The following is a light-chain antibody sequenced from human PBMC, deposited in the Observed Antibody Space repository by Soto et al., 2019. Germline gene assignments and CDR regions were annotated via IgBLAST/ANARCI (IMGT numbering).Light chain of an antibody. CDR1: QSISSW. J-gene: IGKJ4*01. Sequence: DIQMTQSPSTLSASVGDRVTITCRASQSISSWLAWYQQKPGKAPKLLIYDASSLESGVPSRFSGSGSGTEFTLTINSLQPDDFATYYCQQYNSFSLTLGGGTKVEIK. V-gene: IGKV1-5*01. CDR2: DAS. CDR3: QQYNSFSLT.